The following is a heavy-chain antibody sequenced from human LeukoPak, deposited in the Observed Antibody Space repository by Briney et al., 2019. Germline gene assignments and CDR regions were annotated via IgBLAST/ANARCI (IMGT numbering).Heavy chain of an antibody. CDR2: ISSSSSTI. J-gene: IGHJ4*02. Sequence: AGGSLRLSWAASGFTFSSYSMNWVRQAPGKGLEWVSYISSSSSTIYYADSVKGRFTISRDNAKNSLYLQMNSLRAEDTAVYYCATGGNWIDTLFDYWGQGTLVTVSS. CDR3: ATGGNWIDTLFDY. D-gene: IGHD1-1*01. CDR1: GFTFSSYS. V-gene: IGHV3-48*01.